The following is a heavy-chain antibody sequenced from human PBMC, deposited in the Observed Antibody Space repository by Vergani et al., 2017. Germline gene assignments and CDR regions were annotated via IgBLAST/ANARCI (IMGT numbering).Heavy chain of an antibody. CDR2: INHSGST. J-gene: IGHJ5*02. CDR1: GGSFSGYY. V-gene: IGHV4-34*01. Sequence: QVQLQQWGAGLLKPSETLSLTCAVYGGSFSGYYWSWIRQPPGKGLEWIGEINHSGSTNYNPSLKSRVTISVDTSKNQFSLKLSSVTAADTAVYYCARGKRRAAVVIAMGGFDPWGQGTLVTVSS. D-gene: IGHD2-21*01. CDR3: ARGKRRAAVVIAMGGFDP.